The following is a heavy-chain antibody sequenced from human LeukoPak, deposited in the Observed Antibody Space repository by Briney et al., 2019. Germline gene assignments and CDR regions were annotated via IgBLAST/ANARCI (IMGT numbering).Heavy chain of an antibody. V-gene: IGHV4-4*07. CDR3: ARGPGYCSSTSCWNNWFDP. CDR2: IYTSGST. D-gene: IGHD2-2*01. J-gene: IGHJ5*02. CDR1: GGSISSYY. Sequence: SETLSLTCTVSGGSISSYYWSWIRQPAGKGLEWIGRIYTSGSTNYNPSLKSRVTMSVDTSKNQFSLKLSSVTAADTAVYYCARGPGYCSSTSCWNNWFDPWGQGTLVTVSS.